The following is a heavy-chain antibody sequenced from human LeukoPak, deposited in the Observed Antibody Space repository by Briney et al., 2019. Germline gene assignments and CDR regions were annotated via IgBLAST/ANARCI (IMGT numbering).Heavy chain of an antibody. V-gene: IGHV3-7*01. D-gene: IGHD6-19*01. Sequence: PGGSLRLSCVASGFTFSRYWMSWVRQAPGKGLEWVAKIKQDGSGEYYLDSVKGRFTISRDNAKNSPYLQMNSLRADDTAVYFCTTGYSSGWYNEGNYWGQGTLVTVSS. CDR1: GFTFSRYW. CDR3: TTGYSSGWYNEGNY. J-gene: IGHJ4*02. CDR2: IKQDGSGE.